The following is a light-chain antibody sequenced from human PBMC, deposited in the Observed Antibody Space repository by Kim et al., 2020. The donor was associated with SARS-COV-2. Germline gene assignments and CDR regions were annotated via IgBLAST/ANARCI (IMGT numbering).Light chain of an antibody. Sequence: SYELTQPPSVSVSPGQTASITCSGDNLGDKYACWYQQKPGQSPVLVIYQDNKRPSGIPERFSGPNSGNTATLTISGTQAMDEADYFCQAWDSSIYYVFGT. CDR1: NLGDKY. J-gene: IGLJ1*01. CDR2: QDN. V-gene: IGLV3-1*01. CDR3: QAWDSSIYYV.